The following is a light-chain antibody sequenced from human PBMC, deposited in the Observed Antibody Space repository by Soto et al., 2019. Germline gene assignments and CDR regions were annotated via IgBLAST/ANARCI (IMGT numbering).Light chain of an antibody. V-gene: IGLV2-14*03. J-gene: IGLJ1*01. CDR3: GSYTTSSNYV. CDR1: SSDVGAYNV. CDR2: DVS. Sequence: QSVLTQPASVSGSPGLSITISCTGTSSDVGAYNVVSWYQQHPDKAPKLMIFDVSNRPSGVSNRFSGSKSGNTASLTISGLQSEDEAEYYCGSYTTSSNYVFGTGTKVTVL.